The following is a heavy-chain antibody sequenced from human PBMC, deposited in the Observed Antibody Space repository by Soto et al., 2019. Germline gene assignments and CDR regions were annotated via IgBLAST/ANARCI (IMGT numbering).Heavy chain of an antibody. D-gene: IGHD3-10*01. CDR3: ATLAGRIRGVIIRDYYYYYGMDV. CDR2: IIPIFGTA. CDR1: GGTFSSYA. V-gene: IGHV1-69*13. J-gene: IGHJ6*02. Sequence: GASVTVSCKACGGTFSSYAISWVRQAPGQGLEWMGGIIPIFGTANYAQKFQGRVTITADESTSTAYMELSSLRSEDTAVYYCATLAGRIRGVIIRDYYYYYGMDVWGQGTTVTVSS.